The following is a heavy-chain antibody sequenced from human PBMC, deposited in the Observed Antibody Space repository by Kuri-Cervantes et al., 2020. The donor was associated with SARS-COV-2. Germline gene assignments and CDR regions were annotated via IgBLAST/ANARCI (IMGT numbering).Heavy chain of an antibody. V-gene: IGHV1-24*01. D-gene: IGHD3-22*01. CDR3: ATLYYDSSGFL. J-gene: IGHJ4*02. CDR1: GYTLAELS. Sequence: ASVKVSCKVSGYTLAELSMHWVRQAPGKGLEWMGGFDPEDGETIYAQKFQGRVTMTEDTSTDTAYMELSSLRSEGTAVYYCATLYYDSSGFLWGQGTLVTVSS. CDR2: FDPEDGET.